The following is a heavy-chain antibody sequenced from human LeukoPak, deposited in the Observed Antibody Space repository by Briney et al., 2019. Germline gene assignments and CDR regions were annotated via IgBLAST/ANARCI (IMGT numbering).Heavy chain of an antibody. Sequence: PGGSLRLSCAASGFTFSSYWMSWVRQAPGKGLEWLGHINQEASRTDHADSVKGRFTISRDNSRNLLYLHMSSLRAEDTAVYYCAKYLSRAFDSWGQGILVSVSS. V-gene: IGHV3-7*01. D-gene: IGHD2/OR15-2a*01. CDR2: INQEASRT. CDR3: AKYLSRAFDS. CDR1: GFTFSSYW. J-gene: IGHJ4*02.